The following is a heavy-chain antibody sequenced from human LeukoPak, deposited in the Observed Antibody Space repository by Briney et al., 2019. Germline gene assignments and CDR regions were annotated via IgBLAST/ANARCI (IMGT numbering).Heavy chain of an antibody. CDR1: GYTVTSYG. Sequence: GASVKVSCKASGYTVTSYGVSWVRQAPGQGLEWMGWISAYNGNTNYAQKLQDRVTMTTDTSTSTAYMELRSLRSDDTAVYYCARGVSGSPLWFGELFPHTNWFDPWGQGTLVTVSP. D-gene: IGHD3-10*01. V-gene: IGHV1-18*01. J-gene: IGHJ5*02. CDR3: ARGVSGSPLWFGELFPHTNWFDP. CDR2: ISAYNGNT.